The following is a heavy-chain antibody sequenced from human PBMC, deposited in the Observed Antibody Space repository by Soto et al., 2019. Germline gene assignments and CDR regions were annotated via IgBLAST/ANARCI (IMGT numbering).Heavy chain of an antibody. Sequence: QVQLQQSGSGLVKPSQTLSLTCAISGDSVSSSSAAWSWIRQSPSRGLEWLGRTYYRSKWYNQYALSVKSRITSNPATSKNQFSLQLNSVTPEDTAVYYCARWEHEHGKMDVWGRGTTVTVSS. J-gene: IGHJ6*02. CDR2: TYYRSKWYN. CDR3: ARWEHEHGKMDV. CDR1: GDSVSSSSAA. D-gene: IGHD1-26*01. V-gene: IGHV6-1*01.